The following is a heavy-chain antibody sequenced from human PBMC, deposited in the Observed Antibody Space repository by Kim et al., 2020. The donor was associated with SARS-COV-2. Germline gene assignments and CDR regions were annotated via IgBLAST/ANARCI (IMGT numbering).Heavy chain of an antibody. Sequence: NYRPSLKSRFTMSVDTSKNQFSLNLSSVTAADTAVYCCAKVGGSNWFDPWGQGTLVTVSS. D-gene: IGHD3-16*01. J-gene: IGHJ5*02. V-gene: IGHV4-4*07. CDR3: AKVGGSNWFDP.